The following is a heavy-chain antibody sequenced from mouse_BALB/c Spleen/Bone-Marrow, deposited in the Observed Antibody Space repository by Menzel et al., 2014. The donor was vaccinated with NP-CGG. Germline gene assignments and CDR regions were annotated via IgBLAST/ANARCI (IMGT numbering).Heavy chain of an antibody. CDR1: GYSFTGHT. J-gene: IGHJ2*01. CDR2: INPYNGGT. CDR3: AYGNFDY. Sequence: DVKLVESGPELVKPGASMKISCKPSGYSFTGHTMNWVKPSHGKNLEWIGLINPYNGGTSYNQKFKGKATLTVDKSSSTAYMELLSLTSEDSAVYFCAYGNFDYWGQGTTLTVSS. V-gene: IGHV1-26*01. D-gene: IGHD2-1*01.